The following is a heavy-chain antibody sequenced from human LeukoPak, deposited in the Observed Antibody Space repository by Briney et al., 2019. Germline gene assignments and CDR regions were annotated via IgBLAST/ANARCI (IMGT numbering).Heavy chain of an antibody. CDR3: ARELHSSGWEYYFDY. D-gene: IGHD6-19*01. CDR2: IYYSGST. Sequence: PSETLSLTCTVSGGSISSYYWSWIRQPPGKGLEWIGYIYYSGSTNYNPSLKSRVTISVDTSKNQFSLKLSSVTAAGTAVYYCARELHSSGWEYYFDYWGQGTLVTVSS. CDR1: GGSISSYY. V-gene: IGHV4-59*01. J-gene: IGHJ4*02.